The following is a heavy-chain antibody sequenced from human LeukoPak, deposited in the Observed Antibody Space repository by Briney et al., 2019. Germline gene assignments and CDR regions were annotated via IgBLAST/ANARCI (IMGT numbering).Heavy chain of an antibody. CDR1: GFTFSSYG. J-gene: IGHJ4*02. CDR2: ISSSNSFI. Sequence: GGSLRLSCAASGFTFSSYGMHWVRQAPGKGLEWVSSISSSNSFIYYADSMKGRFTISRDNAKNSLYLQMNSLRAEDTAVYYCARGTNWSPLDFDYWGQGTLVTVSS. CDR3: ARGTNWSPLDFDY. V-gene: IGHV3-21*01. D-gene: IGHD1-20*01.